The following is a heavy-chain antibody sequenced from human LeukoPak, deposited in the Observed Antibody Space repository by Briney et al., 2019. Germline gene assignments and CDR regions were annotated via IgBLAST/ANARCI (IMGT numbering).Heavy chain of an antibody. Sequence: SETLTLTCTVSGGSISSYYWSWIRQPPGKGLEWIGYIYYSGSTNYNPSLKSRVTISVDTSKNQFSRKLSSVTAADTAVYRCASHNYYDSSGFYWGQGTLVTVSS. V-gene: IGHV4-59*08. D-gene: IGHD3-22*01. CDR1: GGSISSYY. J-gene: IGHJ4*02. CDR3: ASHNYYDSSGFY. CDR2: IYYSGST.